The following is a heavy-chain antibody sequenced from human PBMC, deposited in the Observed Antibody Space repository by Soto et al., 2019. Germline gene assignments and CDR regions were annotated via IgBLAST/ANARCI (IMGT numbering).Heavy chain of an antibody. Sequence: SETLSLTCTVSGGSMRNYFWTWIRQPPGEGLEWIGYIHYSGTTSFFPSYNPSLRSRVTISEDTSKNQFSLKLLSVTTADTAVYFCAAGEASSRNLAPYYLDFWGQGTLVTVSS. D-gene: IGHD6-13*01. V-gene: IGHV4-59*01. CDR2: IHYSGTT. CDR1: GGSMRNYF. J-gene: IGHJ4*02. CDR3: AAGEASSRNLAPYYLDF.